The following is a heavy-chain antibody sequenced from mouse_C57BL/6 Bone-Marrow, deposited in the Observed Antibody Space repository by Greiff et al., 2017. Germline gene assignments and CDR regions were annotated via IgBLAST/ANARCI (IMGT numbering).Heavy chain of an antibody. CDR3: TPIYYDAMDY. D-gene: IGHD2-1*01. J-gene: IGHJ4*01. CDR2: IDPENGDT. V-gene: IGHV14-4*01. Sequence: EVQLVESGAELVRPGASVKLSCTASGFNIKDDYMHWVKQRPEQGLEWIGWIDPENGDTEYASKFQGKATITADTSSNTAYLQLRSLTSEDTAVYYCTPIYYDAMDYWGQGTSVTVSS. CDR1: GFNIKDDY.